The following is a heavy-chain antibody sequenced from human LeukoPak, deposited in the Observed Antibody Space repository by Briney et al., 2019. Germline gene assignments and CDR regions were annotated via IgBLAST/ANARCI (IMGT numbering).Heavy chain of an antibody. D-gene: IGHD1-26*01. J-gene: IGHJ4*02. Sequence: GGSLRLSCAASGFTFSSYSMNWVRQAPGKGLEWVSYISSSSSTIYYAYSVKGRFTISRDNAKNSLYLQMNSLRDEDTAVYYCARDRANSGSYYWDYWGQGTLVTVSS. V-gene: IGHV3-48*02. CDR2: ISSSSSTI. CDR1: GFTFSSYS. CDR3: ARDRANSGSYYWDY.